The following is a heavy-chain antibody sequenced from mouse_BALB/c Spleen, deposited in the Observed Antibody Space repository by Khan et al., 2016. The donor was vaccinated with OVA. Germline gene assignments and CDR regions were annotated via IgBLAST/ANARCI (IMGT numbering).Heavy chain of an antibody. Sequence: EVELVESGGDLVKPEGSLKLSCAASGFTFSTYGMSWVRQTPDKRLEWVATISSGGSYTYYPDSVQGRITISRDNAKNTLYLQMSSLKSEDTAMFYCARLAYYYDSGGFAYWGQGTLVTVSA. CDR1: GFTFSTYG. J-gene: IGHJ3*01. V-gene: IGHV5-6*01. D-gene: IGHD1-1*01. CDR3: ARLAYYYDSGGFAY. CDR2: ISSGGSYT.